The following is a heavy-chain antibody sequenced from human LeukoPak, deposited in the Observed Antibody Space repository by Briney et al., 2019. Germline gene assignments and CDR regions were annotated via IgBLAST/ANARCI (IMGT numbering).Heavy chain of an antibody. CDR3: AKKRAATFADAFDF. Sequence: GGSLRLSCGASGFTFSSYAMSWVRQAPGKGLEWVSAISSGAGSIYYADSVKGRFTISRDNSKNTLYLQMTSLRAEDTAVYYCAKKRAATFADAFDFWGQGTMVTVSS. D-gene: IGHD2-15*01. J-gene: IGHJ3*01. CDR1: GFTFSSYA. V-gene: IGHV3-23*01. CDR2: ISSGAGSI.